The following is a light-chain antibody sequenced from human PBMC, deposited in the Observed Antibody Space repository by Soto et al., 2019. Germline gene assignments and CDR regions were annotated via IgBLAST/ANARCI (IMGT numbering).Light chain of an antibody. CDR2: SNN. CDR1: SSNIGSNT. J-gene: IGLJ2*01. V-gene: IGLV1-44*01. CDR3: QSYDTSLRGGV. Sequence: QPVLTQPPSASGTPGQRVTISCSGSSSNIGSNTVNWYQQLPGTAPKLLIYSNNQRPSGVPDRFSGSKSDTSASLAITGLQAEDEADYYCQSYDTSLRGGVFGGGTKLTVL.